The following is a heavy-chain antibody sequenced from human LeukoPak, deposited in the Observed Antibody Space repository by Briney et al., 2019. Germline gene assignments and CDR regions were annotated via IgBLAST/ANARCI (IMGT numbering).Heavy chain of an antibody. J-gene: IGHJ4*02. CDR1: GFSISSGY. D-gene: IGHD1-26*01. CDR2: LYSDDSA. Sequence: GGSLRLSCVASGFSISSGYMTWARQAPGKALEWVSLLYSDDSAYYPDSVKGRFTISRDNSKSTLHLQMDTLRTEDTAMYYCARDPWQGSTTLHWGQGILVTVSS. V-gene: IGHV3-66*02. CDR3: ARDPWQGSTTLH.